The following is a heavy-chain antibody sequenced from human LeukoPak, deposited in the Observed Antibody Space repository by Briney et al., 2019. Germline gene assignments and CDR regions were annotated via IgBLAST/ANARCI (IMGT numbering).Heavy chain of an antibody. CDR3: AKRSAESSGYFDS. CDR1: GTTFINYS. D-gene: IGHD6-19*01. CDR2: ITGSGTFT. V-gene: IGHV3-23*01. Sequence: PGGSLRLSCAASGTTFINYSMTWVRQAPGKGLEWVSAITGSGTFTDYADSVKGRFTISRDNSKNTLYLQMNSLRAEDTAIYYCAKRSAESSGYFDSWGQGTLVTVSS. J-gene: IGHJ4*02.